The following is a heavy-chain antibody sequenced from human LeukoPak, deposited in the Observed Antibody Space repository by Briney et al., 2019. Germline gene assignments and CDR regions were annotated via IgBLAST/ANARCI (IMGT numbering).Heavy chain of an antibody. V-gene: IGHV3-11*04. J-gene: IGHJ4*02. Sequence: GGSLRLSCAASGFTFSDYYMSWIRQAPGKGLEWVSYISSSGSTIYYADSVKGRFTISRDNAKNSLYLQMNSLRGGDTAVYYCARDGRDSSGYYYPRDYWGQGTLVTVSS. CDR1: GFTFSDYY. D-gene: IGHD3-22*01. CDR3: ARDGRDSSGYYYPRDY. CDR2: ISSSGSTI.